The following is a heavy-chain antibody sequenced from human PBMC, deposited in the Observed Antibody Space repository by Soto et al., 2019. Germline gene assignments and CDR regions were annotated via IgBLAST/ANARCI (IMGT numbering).Heavy chain of an antibody. Sequence: PSETLSLTCTVSGGSISSSSYYWGWIRQPPGKGLEWIGSIYYSGSTYYNPSLKSRVTISVDTSKNQFSLKLSSVTAADTAVYYCARKVVWFGDLLYYYYRMDVWGQGTTVTVSS. CDR2: IYYSGST. V-gene: IGHV4-39*01. D-gene: IGHD3-10*01. CDR3: ARKVVWFGDLLYYYYRMDV. CDR1: GGSISSSSYY. J-gene: IGHJ6*02.